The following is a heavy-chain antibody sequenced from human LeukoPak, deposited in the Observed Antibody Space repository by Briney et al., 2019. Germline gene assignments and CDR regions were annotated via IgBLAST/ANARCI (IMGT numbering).Heavy chain of an antibody. Sequence: SETLSLTCAVYGGSFSGYYWSWIRQPPGKGLEWIGEINHSGSTNYNPSLKSRVTISGDTSKNQFSLKLSSVTAADTAVYYCAGSHSSRRYYYYYMDVWGKGTMVTVSS. CDR1: GGSFSGYY. CDR2: INHSGST. J-gene: IGHJ6*03. CDR3: AGSHSSRRYYYYYMDV. V-gene: IGHV4-34*01. D-gene: IGHD6-13*01.